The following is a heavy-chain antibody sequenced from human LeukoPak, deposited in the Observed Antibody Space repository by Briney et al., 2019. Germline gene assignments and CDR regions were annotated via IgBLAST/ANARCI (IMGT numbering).Heavy chain of an antibody. CDR2: IWYDGTNK. J-gene: IGHJ4*02. V-gene: IGHV3-33*01. Sequence: GGSLRFSCAASGFTFSSYGMHWVRQAPGKGLEWVAVIWYDGTNKYYVDSVKGRFTISRDNAKNTLYLQMNSLRAGDTAVYYCARAAYDSSGYLTLWGQGTQVTVSS. CDR3: ARAAYDSSGYLTL. D-gene: IGHD3-22*01. CDR1: GFTFSSYG.